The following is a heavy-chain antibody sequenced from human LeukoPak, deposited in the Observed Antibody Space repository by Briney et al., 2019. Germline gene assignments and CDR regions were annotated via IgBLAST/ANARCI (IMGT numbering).Heavy chain of an antibody. V-gene: IGHV4-61*01. Sequence: SETLPLTCTVSGGSVSSGSYYWSWIRQPPGKGLEWIGYIYYSGSTNYNPSLKSRVTISVDTSKNQFSLKLSSVTAADTAVYYCARAYGYYDFWSGYKEVNWFDPWGQGTLVTVSS. D-gene: IGHD3-3*01. CDR1: GGSVSSGSYY. CDR2: IYYSGST. CDR3: ARAYGYYDFWSGYKEVNWFDP. J-gene: IGHJ5*02.